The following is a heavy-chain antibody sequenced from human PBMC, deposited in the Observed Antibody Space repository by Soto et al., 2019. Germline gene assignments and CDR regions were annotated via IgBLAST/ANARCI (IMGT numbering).Heavy chain of an antibody. CDR1: GYTLTELS. D-gene: IGHD1-7*01. CDR2: FDPEDGET. V-gene: IGHV1-24*01. Sequence: QVQLVQSGAEVKKPGASVKVSCKVSGYTLTELSMHWVRQAPGKGLEWMGGFDPEDGETIYAQKFQGRVTMTEDTSTDTAYMELSSLRSDDTAVYYCATLNPITGTTLSDYYYMDVWGKGTTVTVSS. J-gene: IGHJ6*03. CDR3: ATLNPITGTTLSDYYYMDV.